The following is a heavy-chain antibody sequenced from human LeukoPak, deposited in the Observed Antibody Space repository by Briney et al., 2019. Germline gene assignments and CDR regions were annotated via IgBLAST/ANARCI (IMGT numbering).Heavy chain of an antibody. CDR1: GGSIRSTNW. CDR2: ISLSGQT. V-gene: IGHV4/OR15-8*02. CDR3: SRESGAFCPFGY. J-gene: IGHJ4*02. Sequence: PSETLSLTCGVSGGSIRSTNWWSWVRPPPGQGLEWIGEISLSGQTNFNPSLNGLVTMSLDESRNQLSLTLTSVTAADTAIYYCSRESGAFCPFGYWGQGTLLIVPP. D-gene: IGHD1-26*01.